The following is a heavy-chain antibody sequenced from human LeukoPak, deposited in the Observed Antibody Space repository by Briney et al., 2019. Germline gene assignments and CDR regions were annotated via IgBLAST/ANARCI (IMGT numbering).Heavy chain of an antibody. J-gene: IGHJ4*02. CDR2: INPNSGGT. V-gene: IGHV1-2*02. Sequence: ASVKVSCKASGYTFTGFYIHWVRQAPGQGLEWMGWINPNSGGTYFAQKFQGRVTMTRDTSISTAYMELNRLTSDDTAVYYCAREELSVISSDCCSGLGYWGQGELDTVSS. D-gene: IGHD3-10*01. CDR3: AREELSVISSDCCSGLGY. CDR1: GYTFTGFY.